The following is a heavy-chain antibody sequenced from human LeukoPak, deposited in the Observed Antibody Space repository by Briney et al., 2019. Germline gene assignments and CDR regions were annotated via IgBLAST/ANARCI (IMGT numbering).Heavy chain of an antibody. CDR1: GYTFTSYA. Sequence: ASVKVSCKASGYTFTSYAMHWVRQAPGQRLGWMGWINTGNGNTKYSQEFQGRVTITRDTSASTAYMELSSLRSDDMAVYYCARVVRYSGGPLTDLLPYYFDYWGQGTLVTVSS. J-gene: IGHJ4*02. V-gene: IGHV1-3*03. CDR3: ARVVRYSGGPLTDLLPYYFDY. D-gene: IGHD6-19*01. CDR2: INTGNGNT.